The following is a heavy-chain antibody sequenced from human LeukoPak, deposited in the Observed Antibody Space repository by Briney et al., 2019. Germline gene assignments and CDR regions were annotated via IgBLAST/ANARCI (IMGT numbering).Heavy chain of an antibody. J-gene: IGHJ3*02. CDR1: GGSVNSGSYY. V-gene: IGHV4-61*01. CDR2: ISYSGNT. D-gene: IGHD5-24*01. Sequence: SETLSLTCTVSGGSVNSGSYYWSWIRQPPGKGLEWIGYISYSGNTKYNPSLKSRVTISVDTSKNQFSLILSSVTAADTAVYYCARGRDGYKSAFDIWGQGTIVTVSS. CDR3: ARGRDGYKSAFDI.